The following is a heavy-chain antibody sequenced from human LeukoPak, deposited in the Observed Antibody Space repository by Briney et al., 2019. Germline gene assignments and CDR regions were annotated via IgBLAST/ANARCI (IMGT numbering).Heavy chain of an antibody. J-gene: IGHJ4*02. D-gene: IGHD1-26*01. CDR1: GGTFSSYA. CDR2: IIPIFGTA. Sequence: SVKVSCKASGGTFSSYAISWVRQAPGQGLEWMGGIIPIFGTANYAQKFQGRVTMTRDTSTSTVYMELSSLRSEDTAVYYCASHSGSFPGFDYWGQGTLVTVSS. CDR3: ASHSGSFPGFDY. V-gene: IGHV1-69*05.